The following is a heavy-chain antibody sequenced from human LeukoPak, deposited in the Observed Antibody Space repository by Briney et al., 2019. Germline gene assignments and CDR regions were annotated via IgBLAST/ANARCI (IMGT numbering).Heavy chain of an antibody. D-gene: IGHD5-18*01. J-gene: IGHJ4*02. CDR1: GFTFSDFW. CDR2: TSKDGSHT. Sequence: GGSLRLSCAASGFTFSDFWIHWVRQAPGKGPEGLSRTSKDGSHTVYADSGKGRFTASRDNTKNTIDLEVTNLRPEDTAVYYCTRGGYSGSYYRFSWGQGTPVTVAS. CDR3: TRGGYSGSYYRFS. V-gene: IGHV3-74*01.